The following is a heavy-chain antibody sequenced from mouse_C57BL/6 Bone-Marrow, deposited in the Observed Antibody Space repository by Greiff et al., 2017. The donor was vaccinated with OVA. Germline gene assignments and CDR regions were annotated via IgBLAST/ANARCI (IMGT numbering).Heavy chain of an antibody. J-gene: IGHJ2*01. D-gene: IGHD1-1*01. CDR2: ISYDGSN. CDR3: ARDGTTVGGYFDY. Sequence: EVKLVESGPGLVKPSQSLSLTCSVTGYSITSGYYWNWIRQFPGNKLEWMGYISYDGSNNYNPSLKNRISITRDTSKNQFFLKLNSVTTEDTATYYCARDGTTVGGYFDYWGQGTTLTVSS. V-gene: IGHV3-6*01. CDR1: GYSITSGYY.